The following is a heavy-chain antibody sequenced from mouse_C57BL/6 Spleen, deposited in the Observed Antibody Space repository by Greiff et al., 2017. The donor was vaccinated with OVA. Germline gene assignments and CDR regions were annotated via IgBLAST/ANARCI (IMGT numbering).Heavy chain of an antibody. J-gene: IGHJ4*01. D-gene: IGHD3-2*02. CDR3: AREGSGYLSYAMDY. Sequence: VQLQQPGAELVRPGSSVKLSCKASGYTFTSYWMHWVKQRPIQGLEWIGNIDPSDSETHYNQKFKDKATLTVDKSSSTAYMQLSSLTSEDSAVYYCAREGSGYLSYAMDYWGQGTSVTVSS. CDR2: IDPSDSET. CDR1: GYTFTSYW. V-gene: IGHV1-52*01.